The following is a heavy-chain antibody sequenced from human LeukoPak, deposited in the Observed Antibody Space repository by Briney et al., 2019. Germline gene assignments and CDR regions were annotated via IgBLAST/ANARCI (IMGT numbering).Heavy chain of an antibody. CDR1: GFTFDDYA. CDR2: ISWNSGSI. D-gene: IGHD3-22*01. CDR3: AKGGVYDSSGYLGY. V-gene: IGHV3-9*01. J-gene: IGHJ4*02. Sequence: PGRSLRLSCAASGFTFDDYAMHWVRQAPGKGLEWVSGISWNSGSIGYADSVKGRFTISRDNAKNSLYLQMNSLRAEDTALYYCAKGGVYDSSGYLGYWGQGTLVTVSS.